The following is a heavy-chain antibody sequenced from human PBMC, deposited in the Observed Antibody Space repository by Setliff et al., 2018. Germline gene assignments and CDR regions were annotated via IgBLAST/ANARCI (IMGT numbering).Heavy chain of an antibody. CDR2: ISGFTGFT. CDR3: LRDRPYSNSPEYSFDV. V-gene: IGHV1-18*01. Sequence: ASVKVSCKASGYTFTSFGVSWVRQAPGQGLEWMGWISGFTGFTQYSQKFKGRVAVTIDKSTSTAYMDLTSLRSDDTAVYYCLRDRPYSNSPEYSFDVWGHGTTVTVSS. CDR1: GYTFTSFG. D-gene: IGHD6-6*01. J-gene: IGHJ3*01.